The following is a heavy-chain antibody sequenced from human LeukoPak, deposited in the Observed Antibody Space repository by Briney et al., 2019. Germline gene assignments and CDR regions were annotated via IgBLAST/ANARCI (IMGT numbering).Heavy chain of an antibody. CDR2: INPNSGGT. V-gene: IGHV1-2*04. D-gene: IGHD6-13*01. CDR1: GYTFTSYS. J-gene: IGHJ4*02. CDR3: ARSPRAAAGYYFDY. Sequence: ASVKVSCKASGYTFTSYSMHWVRQAPGQGLEWMGWINPNSGGTNYAQKFQGWVTVTRDTSISTAYMELSRLRSDDTAVYYCARSPRAAAGYYFDYWGQGTLVTVSS.